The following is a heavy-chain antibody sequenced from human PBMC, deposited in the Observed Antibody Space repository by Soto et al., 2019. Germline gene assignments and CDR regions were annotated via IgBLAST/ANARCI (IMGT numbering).Heavy chain of an antibody. CDR3: TTGVVVAYDAFDI. V-gene: IGHV3-15*07. J-gene: IGHJ3*02. CDR1: GFTFSNAW. Sequence: EVQLVESGGGLVKPGGSLRLSCAASGFTFSNAWMNWVRQAPGKGLEWVGRIKSKTDGGTTDYAAPVKGRFTISRDDSKNTLYLQMNSLKTEDTAVYYCTTGVVVAYDAFDIWGQGTMVTVSS. CDR2: IKSKTDGGTT. D-gene: IGHD2-15*01.